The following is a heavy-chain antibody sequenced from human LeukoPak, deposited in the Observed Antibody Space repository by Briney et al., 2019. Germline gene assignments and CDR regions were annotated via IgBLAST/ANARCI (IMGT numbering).Heavy chain of an antibody. CDR3: ATGRTYYYGLGRMTAAFDY. Sequence: ASVKVSCKVSGYTLTELSMHWVRQAPGKGLEWMGGFDPEDGETIYAQKFQGRVTMTEDTSTDTAYMELSSLRSEDTAVYYCATGRTYYYGLGRMTAAFDYWGQGTLVTVSS. D-gene: IGHD3-10*01. CDR1: GYTLTELS. CDR2: FDPEDGET. J-gene: IGHJ4*02. V-gene: IGHV1-24*01.